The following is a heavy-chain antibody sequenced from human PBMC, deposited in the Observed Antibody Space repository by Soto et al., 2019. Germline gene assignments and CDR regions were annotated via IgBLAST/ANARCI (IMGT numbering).Heavy chain of an antibody. J-gene: IGHJ6*02. CDR1: GYTFTSYD. Sequence: XVKASCHSSGYTFTSYDINSVRQATGQGLEWMGWMNPNSGNTVYAQKFQGRVTMTRNTSISTAYMELSSLRSEDTAVYYCARGGDGYNGDGMDVWGQGTTVTVSS. V-gene: IGHV1-8*01. CDR3: ARGGDGYNGDGMDV. CDR2: MNPNSGNT. D-gene: IGHD5-12*01.